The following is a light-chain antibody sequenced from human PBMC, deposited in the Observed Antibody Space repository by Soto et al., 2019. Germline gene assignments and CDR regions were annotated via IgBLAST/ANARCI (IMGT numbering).Light chain of an antibody. J-gene: IGKJ1*01. CDR2: GAS. Sequence: DIQMTQSPSTLSASVGDRVSITCRTSQSISNWLAWYQQKPGKAPELLVYGASSLVSGVPSRFSGSGSGTEFTLTISSLQPDDFATYYCQQYKGNSRTFGQGTKVVIK. V-gene: IGKV1-5*03. CDR3: QQYKGNSRT. CDR1: QSISNW.